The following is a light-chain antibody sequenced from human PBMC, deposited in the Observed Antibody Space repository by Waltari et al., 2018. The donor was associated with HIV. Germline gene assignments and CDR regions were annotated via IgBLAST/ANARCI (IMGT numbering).Light chain of an antibody. CDR2: DVT. J-gene: IGLJ2*01. V-gene: IGLV2-8*01. CDR1: SSDVGGYNY. CDR3: SAYSGSNTLV. Sequence: QSALTQPPSASGSPGQSVTISCTGTSSDVGGYNYVSWYQQLPGRAPKLMIYDVTTRPSRCPDRFSGSKSGNTASLTVAGLQAEDEADYFCSAYSGSNTLVFGGGTKLTVL.